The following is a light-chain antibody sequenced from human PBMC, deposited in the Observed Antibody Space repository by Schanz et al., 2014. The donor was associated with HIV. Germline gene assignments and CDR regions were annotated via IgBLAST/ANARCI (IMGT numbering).Light chain of an antibody. V-gene: IGLV1-40*01. CDR1: SSNIGAGFD. Sequence: QSVLTQPPSVSGAPGQSVSISCTGRSSNIGAGFDVHWYQQLPGTAPKLLIYDNNNRPSGVPDRFSGSQSGTSASLAITGLQAEDEADYYCQSYDSSLRGAVFGGGTKLTVL. CDR2: DNN. J-gene: IGLJ2*01. CDR3: QSYDSSLRGAV.